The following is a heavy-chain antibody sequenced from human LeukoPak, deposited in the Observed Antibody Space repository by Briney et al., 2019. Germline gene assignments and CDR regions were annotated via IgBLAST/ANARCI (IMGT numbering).Heavy chain of an antibody. Sequence: PGGSLRLSCAASGFTFSSYAMSWVCRAPGKGLEWVSAISGSGGSTYYADSVKGRFTISRDNSKNTLYLQMNSLRAEDTAVYYCAKGGVLLWFGGNDYWGQGTLVTVSS. CDR1: GFTFSSYA. V-gene: IGHV3-23*01. CDR2: ISGSGGST. CDR3: AKGGVLLWFGGNDY. D-gene: IGHD3-10*01. J-gene: IGHJ4*02.